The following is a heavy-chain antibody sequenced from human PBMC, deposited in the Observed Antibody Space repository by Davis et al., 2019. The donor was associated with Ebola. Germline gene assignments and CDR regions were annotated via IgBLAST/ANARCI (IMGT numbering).Heavy chain of an antibody. V-gene: IGHV3-48*03. Sequence: GESLKISCEVSGLNFNTYPMNWVRQAPGKGLEWISRVTSGGSKTFYADSVKGRFTISRDNTRDSVYLQMDSLGVDDTAAYYCATDWGLGYCSNSTCPEVGWGQGTLVTVSS. CDR1: GLNFNTYP. CDR2: VTSGGSKT. CDR3: ATDWGLGYCSNSTCPEVG. J-gene: IGHJ4*02. D-gene: IGHD2-2*01.